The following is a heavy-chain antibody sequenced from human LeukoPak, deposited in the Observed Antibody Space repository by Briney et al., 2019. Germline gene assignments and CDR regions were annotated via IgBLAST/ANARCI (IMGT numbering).Heavy chain of an antibody. CDR1: GYTFTSYG. Sequence: GASVKVSCKASGYTFTSYGISWVRQAPGQGLEWMGWISAYNGNTNYAQKLQGRVTMTTDTSTSTAYMELRSLRSDDTAVYYCARDFSRLVATIPFDYWGQGTLVTVSS. D-gene: IGHD5-24*01. V-gene: IGHV1-18*01. J-gene: IGHJ4*02. CDR3: ARDFSRLVATIPFDY. CDR2: ISAYNGNT.